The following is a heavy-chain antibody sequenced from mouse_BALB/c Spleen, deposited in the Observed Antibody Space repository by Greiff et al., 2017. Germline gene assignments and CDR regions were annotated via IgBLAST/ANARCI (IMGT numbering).Heavy chain of an antibody. D-gene: IGHD1-1*01. CDR3: ARQDYYGSSYFDY. CDR2: ISSGGSYT. V-gene: IGHV5-9-3*01. CDR1: GFTFSSYA. Sequence: EVQLQESGGGLVKPGGSLKLSCAASGFTFSSYAMSWVRQTPEKRLEWVATISSGGSYTYYPDSVKGRFTISRDNAKNTLYLQMSSLRSEDTAMYYCARQDYYGSSYFDYWGQGTTLTVSS. J-gene: IGHJ2*01.